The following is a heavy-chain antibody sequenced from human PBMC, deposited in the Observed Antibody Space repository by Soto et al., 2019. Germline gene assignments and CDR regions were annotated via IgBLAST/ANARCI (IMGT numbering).Heavy chain of an antibody. CDR2: ISSDNRTI. Sequence: EVQLVESGGGLIQRGGSLRLSCAASGFTFGHYSMNWVRQAPGKGPEWVSYISSDNRTINYADSVKGRFIITRDNAKKSLYLQMHSLRDEDAAVYYCAREGWPLLQSSMDVWGQGTTVTVSS. V-gene: IGHV3-48*02. J-gene: IGHJ6*02. CDR3: AREGWPLLQSSMDV. CDR1: GFTFGHYS. D-gene: IGHD2-15*01.